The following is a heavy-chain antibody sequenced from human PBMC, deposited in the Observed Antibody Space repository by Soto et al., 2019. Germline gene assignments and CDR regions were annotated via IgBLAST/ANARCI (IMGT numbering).Heavy chain of an antibody. J-gene: IGHJ6*02. V-gene: IGHV1-2*03. D-gene: IGHD6-6*01. CDR3: ARRSYSSSPRQV. Sequence: GASVKVSCKDSGYTFTVYYMHCVLQAPGQGLEWMGWINPNSGGTNYAQKFQGRVTMTRDTSISTAYMELSRLRSDDTAVYYCARRSYSSSPRQVWGQGTTVTVSS. CDR1: GYTFTVYY. CDR2: INPNSGGT.